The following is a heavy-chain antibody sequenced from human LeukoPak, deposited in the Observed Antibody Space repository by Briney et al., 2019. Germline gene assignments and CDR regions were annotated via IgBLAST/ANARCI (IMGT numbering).Heavy chain of an antibody. CDR2: IYRDGST. J-gene: IGHJ4*02. CDR1: GFTVSNSY. CDR3: AKTGGPWD. V-gene: IGHV3-53*01. D-gene: IGHD7-27*01. Sequence: GGSLRLSCAASGFTVSNSYMTWFRQDPGKGLEWVSVIYRDGSTYYADSVKGRFTISRDNSKNTLYLQMNSLRAEDTAVYYCAKTGGPWDWGQGALVTVSS.